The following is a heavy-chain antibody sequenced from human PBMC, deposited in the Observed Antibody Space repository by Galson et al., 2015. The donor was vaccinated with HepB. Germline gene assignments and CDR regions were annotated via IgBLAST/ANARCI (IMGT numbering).Heavy chain of an antibody. CDR2: ISAYNGNT. J-gene: IGHJ4*02. CDR1: GYTFTSYG. Sequence: SVKVSCKASGYTFTSYGISWVRQAPGQGLEWMGWISAYNGNTNYAQKLQGRVTMTTDTSTSTAYMELRSLRSDDTAVYYCARDLGQWLAGGWGYWGQGTLVTVSP. CDR3: ARDLGQWLAGGWGY. D-gene: IGHD6-19*01. V-gene: IGHV1-18*01.